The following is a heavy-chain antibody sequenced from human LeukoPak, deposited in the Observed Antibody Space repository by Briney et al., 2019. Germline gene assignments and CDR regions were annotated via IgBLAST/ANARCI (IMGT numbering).Heavy chain of an antibody. CDR2: IYYSGST. CDR1: GGSISSYY. Sequence: SETLSLTCTVSGGSISSYYWSWIRQPPGKGLEWIGYIYYSGSTNYNPSLKSRVTISVDTSKNQFSLKLSSVTAADTAVYYWARPPPSSTRRRKWYLDLWGRGNLVTGFS. CDR3: ARPPPSSTRRRKWYLDL. J-gene: IGHJ2*01. V-gene: IGHV4-59*08. D-gene: IGHD2-2*01.